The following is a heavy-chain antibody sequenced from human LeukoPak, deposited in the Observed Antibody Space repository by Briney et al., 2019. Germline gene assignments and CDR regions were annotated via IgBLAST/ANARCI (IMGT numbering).Heavy chain of an antibody. CDR2: IYYSGST. CDR1: GGSISSYY. D-gene: IGHD3-10*01. J-gene: IGHJ3*02. Sequence: SETLSLTCTVSGGSISSYYWSWIRQPPGKGLEWIGYIYYSGSTNYNPSLKSRVTISLDTSKHQFSLKLGSVTAADTAVYYCSFNLGSGSYAFDIWGQGTMVTVSS. CDR3: SFNLGSGSYAFDI. V-gene: IGHV4-59*12.